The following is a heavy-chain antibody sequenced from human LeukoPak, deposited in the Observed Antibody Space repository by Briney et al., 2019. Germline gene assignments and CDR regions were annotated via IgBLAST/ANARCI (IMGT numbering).Heavy chain of an antibody. V-gene: IGHV3-7*01. CDR1: GFTFSNYW. J-gene: IGHJ4*02. D-gene: IGHD5-18*01. CDR2: IEQDGSDK. CDR3: ARARGTAMVPYYFDY. Sequence: GGSLRLSCAASGFTFSNYWMSWVRQAPGKGLEWVANIEQDGSDKYYVDSVKGRFTISRDNAKNSLYPQMNSLRAEDTAVYYCARARGTAMVPYYFDYWGQGTLVTVSS.